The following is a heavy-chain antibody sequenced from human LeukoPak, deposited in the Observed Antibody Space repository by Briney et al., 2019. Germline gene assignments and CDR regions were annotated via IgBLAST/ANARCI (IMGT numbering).Heavy chain of an antibody. CDR2: IYHSGST. CDR3: ARPPSAVHWYFDL. Sequence: SETLSLTCAVSGYSISSGYYWGWIRQPPGKGLEGIGSIYHSGSTYYNPSLKSRVTISVDTSKNQFSLKLSSVTAADTAVYYCARPPSAVHWYFDLWGRGTLVTVSS. V-gene: IGHV4-38-2*01. J-gene: IGHJ2*01. D-gene: IGHD2-2*01. CDR1: GYSISSGYY.